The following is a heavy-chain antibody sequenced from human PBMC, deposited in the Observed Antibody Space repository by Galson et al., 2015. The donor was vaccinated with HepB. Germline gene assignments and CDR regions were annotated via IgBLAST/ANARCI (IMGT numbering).Heavy chain of an antibody. D-gene: IGHD2-2*02. CDR3: AKSGGKLGYCSSTSCYTGYYYYYGMDV. V-gene: IGHV3-23*01. CDR2: ISGSGGST. CDR1: GFTFSSYA. J-gene: IGHJ6*02. Sequence: SLRLSCAASGFTFSSYAMSWVRQAPGKGLEWVSAISGSGGSTYYADSVKGRFTISRDNSKNTLYLQMNSLRAEDTAVYYCAKSGGKLGYCSSTSCYTGYYYYYGMDVWGQGTTVTVSS.